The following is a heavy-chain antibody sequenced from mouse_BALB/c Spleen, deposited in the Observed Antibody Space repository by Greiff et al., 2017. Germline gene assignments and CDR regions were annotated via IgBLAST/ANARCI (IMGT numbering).Heavy chain of an antibody. CDR3: AKPSTVVEGWFAY. J-gene: IGHJ3*01. CDR2: ISSGGSYT. V-gene: IGHV5-6*01. D-gene: IGHD1-1*01. CDR1: GFTFSSYG. Sequence: EVQVVESGGDLVKPGGSLKLSCAASGFTFSSYGMSWVRQTPDKRLEWVATISSGGSYTYYPDSVKGRFTISRDNAKNTLYLQMSSLKSEDTAMYYCAKPSTVVEGWFAYWGQGTLVTVSA.